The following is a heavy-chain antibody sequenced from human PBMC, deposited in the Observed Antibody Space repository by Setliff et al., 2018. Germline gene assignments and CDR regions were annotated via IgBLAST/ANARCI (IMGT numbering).Heavy chain of an antibody. J-gene: IGHJ6*03. CDR3: TRQASPHPDSSGYYYDLRFYYYMDV. V-gene: IGHV3-7*03. Sequence: PGGSLRLSCAASGFSFSDAWMNWVRQAPGKGLEWVANINEDGSEKYYMDSVKGRFTISRDNAKNSLYLQMNSLRAEDTAVYYCTRQASPHPDSSGYYYDLRFYYYMDVWGKGTTVTVSS. D-gene: IGHD3-22*01. CDR1: GFSFSDAW. CDR2: INEDGSEK.